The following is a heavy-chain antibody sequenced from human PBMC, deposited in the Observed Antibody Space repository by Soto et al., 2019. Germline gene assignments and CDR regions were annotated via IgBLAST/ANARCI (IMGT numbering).Heavy chain of an antibody. CDR3: AHVLVVVANYGMDV. CDR2: LYWDDDK. D-gene: IGHD2-15*01. Sequence: QITLKESGPTLVKPIQTLTLTCTFSGFSLSTSGVGVGWIRQPPGKALEWLALLYWDDDKRYSPSLTSRLTITKDTSKNQVVLTMTKMDPVDTATYYCAHVLVVVANYGMDVWGQGTTVTVSS. CDR1: GFSLSTSGVG. J-gene: IGHJ6*02. V-gene: IGHV2-5*02.